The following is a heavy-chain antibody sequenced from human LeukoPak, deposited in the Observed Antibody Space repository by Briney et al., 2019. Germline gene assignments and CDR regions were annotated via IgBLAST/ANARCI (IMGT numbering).Heavy chain of an antibody. J-gene: IGHJ4*02. CDR2: INPSGGST. CDR1: GYTFNTYY. D-gene: IGHD3-10*01. CDR3: ARVDAEGSGVKYFDY. V-gene: IGHV1-46*02. Sequence: ASVKVSCKTSGYTFNTYYIHWVRQAPGQGLEWMGIINPSGGSTSYAQKFQGRVTMTRDTSTSTVYMELSSLRSEDTAVYFCARVDAEGSGVKYFDYWGQGTLVTVSS.